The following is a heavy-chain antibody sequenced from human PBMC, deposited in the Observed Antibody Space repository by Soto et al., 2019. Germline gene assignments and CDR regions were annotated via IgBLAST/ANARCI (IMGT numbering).Heavy chain of an antibody. CDR2: IYYSGST. CDR3: ARDVXSYYYDSSGYSRDAFDI. Sequence: KTSETLSLTCTVSGGSISSGGYYWSWIRQHPGKGLEWIGYIYYSGSTYYNPSLKSRVTISVDTSKNQFSLKLSSVTAADTAVYYCARDVXSYYYDSSGYSRDAFDIWGQGTMVTVSS. CDR1: GGSISSGGYY. J-gene: IGHJ3*02. D-gene: IGHD3-22*01. V-gene: IGHV4-31*03.